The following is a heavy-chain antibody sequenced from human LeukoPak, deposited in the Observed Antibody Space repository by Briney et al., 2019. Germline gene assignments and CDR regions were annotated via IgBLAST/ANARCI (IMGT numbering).Heavy chain of an antibody. D-gene: IGHD3-22*01. Sequence: PSETLSLTCAVYGGSFSGYYWGWIRQPPGKGLEWIGSIYYSGSTYYSPSLKSRVTISVDTSKNQFSLKLSSVTAADTAVYFCARGPYSYDSSGAFDIWGQGTMVTVSS. J-gene: IGHJ3*02. V-gene: IGHV4-34*01. CDR3: ARGPYSYDSSGAFDI. CDR1: GGSFSGYY. CDR2: IYYSGST.